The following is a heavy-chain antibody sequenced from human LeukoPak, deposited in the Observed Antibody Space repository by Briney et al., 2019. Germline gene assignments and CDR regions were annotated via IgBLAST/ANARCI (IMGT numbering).Heavy chain of an antibody. V-gene: IGHV5-51*01. D-gene: IGHD3-10*01. CDR1: GYSFTSYW. CDR2: IYPGDSDT. Sequence: GESLKISCKGSGYSFTSYWIGWVRQMPGKGLEWMGIIYPGDSDTRYSPSFQGQVTISADKSISTAYLQWSSLKASDTAMYYCARLWGRITMVRGVIFDYWGQGTLVTVSS. CDR3: ARLWGRITMVRGVIFDY. J-gene: IGHJ4*02.